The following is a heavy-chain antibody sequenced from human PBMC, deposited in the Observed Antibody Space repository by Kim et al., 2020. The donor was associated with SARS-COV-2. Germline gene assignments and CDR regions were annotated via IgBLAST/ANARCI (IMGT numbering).Heavy chain of an antibody. Sequence: GGTNYAQRFQGRVTMTRDTSISTVYLGMTRLRSDDTAVYYCARSSLLDFDYWGQGTLVTVSS. CDR3: ARSSLLDFDY. D-gene: IGHD2-15*01. CDR2: GGT. V-gene: IGHV1-2*02. J-gene: IGHJ4*02.